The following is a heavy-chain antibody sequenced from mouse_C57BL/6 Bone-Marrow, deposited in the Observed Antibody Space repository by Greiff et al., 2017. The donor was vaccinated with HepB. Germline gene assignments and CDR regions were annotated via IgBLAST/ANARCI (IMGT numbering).Heavy chain of an antibody. J-gene: IGHJ2*01. CDR1: GYAFTNYL. CDR2: INPGSGGT. V-gene: IGHV1-54*01. Sequence: VQLQQSGAELVRPGTSVKVSCKASGYAFTNYLIEWVKQRPGQGLEWIGVINPGSGGTNYNEKFKGKATLTADKSSSTAYMQLSSLTSEDSAVYFCARWNYGSSHWGQGTTLTGSS. CDR3: ARWNYGSSH. D-gene: IGHD1-1*01.